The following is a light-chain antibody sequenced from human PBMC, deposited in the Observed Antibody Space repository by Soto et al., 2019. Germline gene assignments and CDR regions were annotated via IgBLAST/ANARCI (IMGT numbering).Light chain of an antibody. CDR3: QQSYSTPLIT. CDR2: AAS. V-gene: IGKV1-39*01. CDR1: QSISSY. J-gene: IGKJ5*01. Sequence: DIQMTQSPSSLSASVGDRVTITCRASQSISSYLNWYQQKPGKAPKLLIYAASSLQSGVSSRFSGSGSGTDFTLTISSLQPEDFATYYWQQSYSTPLITFGQGTRLEIK.